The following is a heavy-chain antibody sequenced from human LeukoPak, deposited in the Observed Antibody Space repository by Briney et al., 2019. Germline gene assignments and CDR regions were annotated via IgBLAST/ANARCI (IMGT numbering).Heavy chain of an antibody. Sequence: GGSLRLSCAASGFKFSNEAMNWVRQAPEKGLEWIATISAPDGSTYYADSVKGRFTTSGDNSKNTVYLQMNSLRAEDTAIYYCTTITALGSWGQGTRVTVSS. CDR2: ISAPDGST. J-gene: IGHJ5*02. CDR3: TTITALGS. D-gene: IGHD6-6*01. V-gene: IGHV3-23*01. CDR1: GFKFSNEA.